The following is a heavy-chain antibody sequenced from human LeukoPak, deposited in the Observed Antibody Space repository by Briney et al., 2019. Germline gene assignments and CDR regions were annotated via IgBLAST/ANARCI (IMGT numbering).Heavy chain of an antibody. V-gene: IGHV1-8*03. CDR3: ARCGSGSWYYFDY. J-gene: IGHJ4*02. CDR1: GYTFTSYD. D-gene: IGHD3-10*01. CDR2: MNPNSDNT. Sequence: ASVKVSCKASGYTFTSYDINWVRQATGQGLEWMGWMNPNSDNTGYAQKFQGRVTITRNTSISTAYMELSSLRSEDTAVYYCARCGSGSWYYFDYWGQGTLVTVSS.